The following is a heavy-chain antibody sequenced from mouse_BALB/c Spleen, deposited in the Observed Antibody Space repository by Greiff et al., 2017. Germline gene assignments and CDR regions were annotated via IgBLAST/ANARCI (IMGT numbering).Heavy chain of an antibody. Sequence: DVKLVESGPSLVKPSQTLSLTCSVTGDSITSGYWNWIRKFPGNKLEYMGYISYSGSTYYNPSLKSRISITRDTSKNQYYLQLNSVTTEDTATYYCARYDGYYSYYFDYWGQGTTLTVSS. CDR1: GDSITSGY. J-gene: IGHJ2*01. CDR2: ISYSGST. V-gene: IGHV3-8*02. CDR3: ARYDGYYSYYFDY. D-gene: IGHD2-3*01.